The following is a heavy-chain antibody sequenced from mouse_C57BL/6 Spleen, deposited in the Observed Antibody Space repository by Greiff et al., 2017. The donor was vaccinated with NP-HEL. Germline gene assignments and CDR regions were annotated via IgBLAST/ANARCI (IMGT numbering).Heavy chain of an antibody. Sequence: EVKLMESGGGLVKPGGSLKLSCAASGFTFSSYTMSWVRQTPEKRLEWVATISGGGGNTYYPDSVKGRFTISRDNAKNTLYLQMSSLRSEDTALYYCARQSPDGYYPFDYWGQGTTLTVSS. V-gene: IGHV5-9*01. D-gene: IGHD2-3*01. J-gene: IGHJ2*01. CDR1: GFTFSSYT. CDR3: ARQSPDGYYPFDY. CDR2: ISGGGGNT.